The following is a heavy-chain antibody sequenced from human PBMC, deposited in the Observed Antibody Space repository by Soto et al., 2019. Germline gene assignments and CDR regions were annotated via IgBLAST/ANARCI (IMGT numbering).Heavy chain of an antibody. Sequence: ASVKVSCKASGYTFTSYYMHWVRQAPGQGLEWMGIINPSGGSTSYAQKFQGRVTMTRDTSTSTVYMELSSLRSEDTAVYYCARGGDSSGYYHVPYDYWGQGTLVTVSS. V-gene: IGHV1-46*01. J-gene: IGHJ4*02. CDR1: GYTFTSYY. D-gene: IGHD3-22*01. CDR2: INPSGGST. CDR3: ARGGDSSGYYHVPYDY.